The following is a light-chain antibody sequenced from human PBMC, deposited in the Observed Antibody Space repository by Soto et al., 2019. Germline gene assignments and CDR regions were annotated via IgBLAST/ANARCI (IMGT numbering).Light chain of an antibody. CDR1: SSDVGGYNY. J-gene: IGLJ1*01. V-gene: IGLV2-14*01. Sequence: QSVLTQPASVGGCLGQSVSSSCTGTSSDVGGYNYVSWYQHPPGTAPKLMMYEVSNRPSGVSNPFSGSKSGNTASLTISGLQPEDEADYYCSSYTTSNTRQIVFGTGTKVTVL. CDR3: SSYTTSNTRQIV. CDR2: EVS.